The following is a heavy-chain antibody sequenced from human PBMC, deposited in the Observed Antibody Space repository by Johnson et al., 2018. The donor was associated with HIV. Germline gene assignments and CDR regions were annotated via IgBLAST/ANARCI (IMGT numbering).Heavy chain of an antibody. J-gene: IGHJ3*02. Sequence: VLLVESGGGVVRPGGSLRLSCAASGFTFDDYGMSWVRQAPGKGLEWVSGINWNSGNIGYADSVKGRFTISRDNAKSSLYLQMNSLRAADTSFYYCASDNSASYAFDIWGQGTMVTVSS. D-gene: IGHD2/OR15-2a*01. CDR2: INWNSGNI. CDR1: GFTFDDYG. CDR3: ASDNSASYAFDI. V-gene: IGHV3-20*04.